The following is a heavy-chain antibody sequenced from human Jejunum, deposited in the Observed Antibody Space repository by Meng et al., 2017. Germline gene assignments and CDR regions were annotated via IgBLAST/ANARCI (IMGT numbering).Heavy chain of an antibody. D-gene: IGHD2-21*02. CDR2: VYYTGRT. J-gene: IGHJ5*02. V-gene: IGHV4-39*01. CDR1: GGSISTDTYY. Sequence: QLQVQESGLGLVKPSETLSLTCTVSGGSISTDTYYWDWIRQPPGKGMEWIGSVYYTGRTFYNPSLKSRVTISLDTSKNQFSLNLRSVAAADTAVYYCARAKVTPMGYWFDPWGQGTLVTVSS. CDR3: ARAKVTPMGYWFDP.